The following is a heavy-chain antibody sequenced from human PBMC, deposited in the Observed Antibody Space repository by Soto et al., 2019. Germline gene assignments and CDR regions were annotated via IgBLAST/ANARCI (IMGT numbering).Heavy chain of an antibody. D-gene: IGHD3-16*01. CDR3: ARPLSLNWFDP. CDR1: GGSISSSSYY. V-gene: IGHV4-39*01. CDR2: IYYSGST. J-gene: IGHJ5*02. Sequence: SETLSLTCTVSGGSISSSSYYWGWIRQPPGKGLEWIGSIYYSGSTYYNPSLKSRVTISVDTSKNQFSLKLSSVTAADTAVHYCARPLSLNWFDPWGQGTLVTVSS.